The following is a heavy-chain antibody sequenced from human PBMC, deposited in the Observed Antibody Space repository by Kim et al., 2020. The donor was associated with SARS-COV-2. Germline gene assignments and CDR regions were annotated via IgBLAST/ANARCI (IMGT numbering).Heavy chain of an antibody. D-gene: IGHD2-21*01. CDR2: INHSGST. CDR1: GGSFSNYY. Sequence: SETLSLTCAVYGGSFSNYYWSWIRQSPGKGLEWIGEINHSGSTNYNPSLKSRVTISVDTSKNQFSLKLSSVTAADTAVYYCARIEVFDFDYWGQGILATV. CDR3: ARIEVFDFDY. J-gene: IGHJ4*02. V-gene: IGHV4-34*01.